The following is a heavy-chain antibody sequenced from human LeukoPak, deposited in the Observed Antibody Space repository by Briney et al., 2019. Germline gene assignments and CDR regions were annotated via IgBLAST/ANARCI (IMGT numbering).Heavy chain of an antibody. CDR1: GGSISSYY. Sequence: SETLSLTCTVSGGSISSYYWSWIRQPPGKGLEWIGYIYYSGSTNYNPSLKSRVTISVDTSKNQFSLKLSSVTAADTAVCYCARDTSSSRLGYYMDVWGKGTTVTVSS. V-gene: IGHV4-59*01. CDR3: ARDTSSSRLGYYMDV. CDR2: IYYSGST. D-gene: IGHD6-6*01. J-gene: IGHJ6*03.